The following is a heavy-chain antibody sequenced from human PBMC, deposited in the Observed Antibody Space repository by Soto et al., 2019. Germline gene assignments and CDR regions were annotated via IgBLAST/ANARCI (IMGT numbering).Heavy chain of an antibody. CDR2: ISAYNGNT. CDR1: GYTFTSYG. V-gene: IGHV1-18*01. J-gene: IGHJ4*02. D-gene: IGHD3-3*01. Sequence: ASVKVSCKASGYTFTSYGISWVRQAPGQGLEWMGWISAYNGNTNYAQKLQGRVTMTTDTSTSTAYMELRSLRSDDTAVYYCAREGVKIFGVAIDSLFDYWGQGTLVTVSS. CDR3: AREGVKIFGVAIDSLFDY.